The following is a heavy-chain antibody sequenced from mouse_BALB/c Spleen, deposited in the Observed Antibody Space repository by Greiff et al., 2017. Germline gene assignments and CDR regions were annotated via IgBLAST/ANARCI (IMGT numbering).Heavy chain of an antibody. D-gene: IGHD1-1*01. J-gene: IGHJ4*01. V-gene: IGHV5-6*01. Sequence: DVQLVESGGELVKPGGSLKLSCAASGFTFSSYGMSWVRQTPDKRLEWVATISSGGSYTYYPDSVKGRFTISRDNAKNTLYLQMSSLKSDDTAMYYCARRGGSSLYYAMDYWGQGTSVTVSS. CDR1: GFTFSSYG. CDR3: ARRGGSSLYYAMDY. CDR2: ISSGGSYT.